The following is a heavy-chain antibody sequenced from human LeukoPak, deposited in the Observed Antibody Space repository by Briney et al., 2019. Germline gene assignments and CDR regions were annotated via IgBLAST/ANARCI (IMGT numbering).Heavy chain of an antibody. CDR1: GFTFSSYA. CDR2: ISSNGGST. Sequence: GGSLRLSCAASGFTFSSYAMHWVRQAPGKGLEYVSAISSNGGSTYYANSVKGRFTISRDNSKNTLYLQMGSLRAEDMAVYYCARAGGSYYPRYFDLWGRGTLVTVSS. J-gene: IGHJ2*01. V-gene: IGHV3-64*01. CDR3: ARAGGSYYPRYFDL. D-gene: IGHD1-26*01.